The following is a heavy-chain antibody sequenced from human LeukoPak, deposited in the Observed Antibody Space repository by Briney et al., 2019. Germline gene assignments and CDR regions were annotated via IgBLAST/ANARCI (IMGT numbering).Heavy chain of an antibody. J-gene: IGHJ5*02. V-gene: IGHV4-39*01. CDR2: IYSSGNT. CDR1: GGSISTTNYY. Sequence: SETLSLTCTVSGGSISTTNYYWGWIRQPPGRDLEWIGSIYSSGNTYYNPSLESRVTISVDTSKNQLSLKLTSATAADTSVYYCARGRTYRSSSWFDPWGQGTLVTVSS. CDR3: ARGRTYRSSSWFDP. D-gene: IGHD6-6*01.